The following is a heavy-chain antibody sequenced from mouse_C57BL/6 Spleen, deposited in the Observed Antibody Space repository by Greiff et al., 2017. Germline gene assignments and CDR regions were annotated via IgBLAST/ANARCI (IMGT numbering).Heavy chain of an antibody. Sequence: QVQLQQPGAELVMPGASVKLSCKASGYTFTSYWMHWVKQRPGQGLEWIGEIDPSDSYTNYNQKFKGKSTLTVDKSSSTAYMQLSSLTSEDSAVYYCAIYSEYAMAYWGQGTSVTVSS. CDR3: AIYSEYAMAY. CDR1: GYTFTSYW. CDR2: IDPSDSYT. D-gene: IGHD2-1*01. V-gene: IGHV1-69*01. J-gene: IGHJ4*01.